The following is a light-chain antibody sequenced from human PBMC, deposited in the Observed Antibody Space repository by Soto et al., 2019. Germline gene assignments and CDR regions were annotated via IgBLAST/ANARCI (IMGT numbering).Light chain of an antibody. CDR1: QSVGSS. CDR2: DAS. Sequence: EIVLTQSPATLSLSPGERATLSCRASQSVGSSLAWYQQKPGQAPRLLIYDASNRATGIPARFSGSGSGTEFIFTISSLEPEDFAVYYCQQRSSWPRTFGQGTKVEIK. V-gene: IGKV3-11*01. CDR3: QQRSSWPRT. J-gene: IGKJ1*01.